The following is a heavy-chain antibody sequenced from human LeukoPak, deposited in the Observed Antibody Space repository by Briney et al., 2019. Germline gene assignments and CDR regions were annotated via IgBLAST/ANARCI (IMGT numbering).Heavy chain of an antibody. CDR1: GFTFNNYW. CDR3: LAGYYYCYMDV. J-gene: IGHJ6*03. CDR2: TNTHGTSA. Sequence: GGSLRLSCAASGFTFNNYWRHWLRQAPGKGLVWVARTNTHGTSANYADSVKGRFIISRDNANNTRYLQMNGLRDEDTGVYYGLAGYYYCYMDVWGKGTTVTVSS. D-gene: IGHD6-19*01. V-gene: IGHV3-74*01.